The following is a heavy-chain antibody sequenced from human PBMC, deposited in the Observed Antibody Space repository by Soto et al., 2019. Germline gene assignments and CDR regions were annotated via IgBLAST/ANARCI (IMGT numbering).Heavy chain of an antibody. Sequence: GPLRVCCAAPEFSFISYAMHWIRQAPGKGLEWVAVISFDGNIIHYAGSVKGRFIISRDNSKNTLYLQMHSLSGEDTAVYYCARTFDTITYYFDYWGQGTLVTVSS. CDR2: ISFDGNII. V-gene: IGHV3-30-3*02. J-gene: IGHJ4*02. CDR1: EFSFISYA. CDR3: ARTFDTITYYFDY. D-gene: IGHD3-9*01.